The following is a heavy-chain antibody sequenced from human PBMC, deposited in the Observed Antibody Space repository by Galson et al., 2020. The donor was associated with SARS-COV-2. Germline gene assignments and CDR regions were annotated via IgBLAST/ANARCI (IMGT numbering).Heavy chain of an antibody. CDR3: ARYCSGGSCPGLACDY. Sequence: SGPTLVKPTQTLTLTCTFSGFSLSTSGMCVSWIRQPPGKALEWLARIDWDDDKYYSTSLKTRLTISKDTSKNQVVLTMTNMDPVDTATYYCARYCSGGSCPGLACDYWGQGTLVTVSS. D-gene: IGHD2-15*01. V-gene: IGHV2-70*11. J-gene: IGHJ4*02. CDR2: IDWDDDK. CDR1: GFSLSTSGMC.